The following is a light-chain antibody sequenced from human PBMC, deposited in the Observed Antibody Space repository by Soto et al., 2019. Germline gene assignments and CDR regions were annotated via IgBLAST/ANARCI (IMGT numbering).Light chain of an antibody. CDR2: AAS. Sequence: DIQMTQSPSSLSASVGDRVTITCRASQGISNNLVWYQQKPAEDPKLLIYAASTLPSGVPSRFSGSGSGTDFTLTISSLQPEDVATYYCQKYNSAAYTFGGGTKVEIK. CDR3: QKYNSAAYT. J-gene: IGKJ4*01. CDR1: QGISNN. V-gene: IGKV1-27*01.